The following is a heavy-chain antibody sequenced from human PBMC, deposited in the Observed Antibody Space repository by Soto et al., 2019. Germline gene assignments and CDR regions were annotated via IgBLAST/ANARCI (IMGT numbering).Heavy chain of an antibody. D-gene: IGHD3-10*01. Sequence: SETLSLTCTVSGGSISSYYWSWIRQPPGEGLEWIGYIYYSGSTKYNPSLKSRVTISVDTSKNQFSLKLNSMTAADTAVYYCARHNYGSGSTYFDYWGQGTLVTVSS. CDR2: IYYSGST. V-gene: IGHV4-59*08. J-gene: IGHJ4*02. CDR1: GGSISSYY. CDR3: ARHNYGSGSTYFDY.